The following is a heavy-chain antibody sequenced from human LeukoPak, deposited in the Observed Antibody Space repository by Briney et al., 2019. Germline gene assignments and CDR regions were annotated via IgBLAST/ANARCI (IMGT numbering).Heavy chain of an antibody. Sequence: SETLSLTCTVSGGSISSYYWSWIRQPAGKGLEWIGRIYTSGSTNYNPSLKSRVTMSVDTSKNQFSLKLSSVTAADTAVYYCARVKSIAAAGNSYYYYGMDVWGQGTTVTVSS. CDR2: IYTSGST. V-gene: IGHV4-4*07. D-gene: IGHD6-13*01. J-gene: IGHJ6*02. CDR3: ARVKSIAAAGNSYYYYGMDV. CDR1: GGSISSYY.